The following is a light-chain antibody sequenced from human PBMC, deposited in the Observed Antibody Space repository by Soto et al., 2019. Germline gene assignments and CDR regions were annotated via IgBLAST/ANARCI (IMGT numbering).Light chain of an antibody. J-gene: IGLJ2*01. CDR3: GAWDDTMNAAV. Sequence: QSVLTQPYSASGTPGQRVTISCSGSSSDIGSHNFIWYQQLPGWAPSLLMYSDNHRPSGVPDRFSGSTSGTSASLAISGLQSEDEAEYYCGAWDDTMNAAVFGRGTKLTVL. CDR1: SSDIGSHN. V-gene: IGLV1-44*01. CDR2: SDN.